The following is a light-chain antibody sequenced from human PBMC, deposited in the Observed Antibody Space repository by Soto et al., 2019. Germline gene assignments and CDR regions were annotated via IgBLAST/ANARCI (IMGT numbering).Light chain of an antibody. J-gene: IGKJ1*01. Sequence: DIQMTQSPSTLSASVGDRVTITCRASQSIGTWLAWYQQIPGRAPKILIHAASVLESGVPSRFSGIGSATEFTLTISSLQTDDFATYYCKQYNTDSTFGQWTKVEIK. CDR1: QSIGTW. V-gene: IGKV1-5*01. CDR2: AAS. CDR3: KQYNTDST.